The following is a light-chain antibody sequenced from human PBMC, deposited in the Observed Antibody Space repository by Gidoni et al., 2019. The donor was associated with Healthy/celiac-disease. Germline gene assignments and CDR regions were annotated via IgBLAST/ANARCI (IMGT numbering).Light chain of an antibody. CDR3: SSYTSSSTL. J-gene: IGLJ2*01. CDR2: DVS. V-gene: IGLV2-14*03. CDR1: SSDVGGYNY. Sequence: QSALTQPASVSGSPGQSITISCTGTSSDVGGYNYVPWYQQHPGKAPKLMIYDVSNRPSGVSNRFSGSKSGNTASLTISGLQAEDEADYYCSSYTSSSTLLGGGTKLTVL.